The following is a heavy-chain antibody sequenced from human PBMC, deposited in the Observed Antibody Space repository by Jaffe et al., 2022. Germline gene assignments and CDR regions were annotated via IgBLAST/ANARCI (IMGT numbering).Heavy chain of an antibody. CDR2: INPSGGST. V-gene: IGHV1-46*01. CDR3: ARPGITSYDSSGYYSNDAFDI. D-gene: IGHD3-22*01. Sequence: QVQLVQSGAEVKKPGASVKVSCKASGYTFTSYYMHWVRQAPGQGLEWMGIINPSGGSTSYAQKFQGRVTMTRDTSTSTVYMELSSLRSEDTAVYYCARPGITSYDSSGYYSNDAFDIWGQGTMVTVSS. CDR1: GYTFTSYY. J-gene: IGHJ3*02.